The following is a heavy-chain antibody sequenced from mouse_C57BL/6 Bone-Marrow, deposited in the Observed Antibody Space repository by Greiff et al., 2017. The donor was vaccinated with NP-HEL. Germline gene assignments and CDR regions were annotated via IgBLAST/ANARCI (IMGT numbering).Heavy chain of an antibody. Sequence: LQQPGAELVKPGASVKLSCKASGYTFTSYWMHWVKQRPGRGLVWIGRFVPNSGGTKYNEKFKSTATLTVDKPSSTADMKLSSLTSEDTAVYYCERDYYGKGAAMDYWGQGTSVTVSS. CDR1: GYTFTSYW. D-gene: IGHD2-1*01. CDR3: ERDYYGKGAAMDY. V-gene: IGHV1-72*01. CDR2: FVPNSGGT. J-gene: IGHJ4*01.